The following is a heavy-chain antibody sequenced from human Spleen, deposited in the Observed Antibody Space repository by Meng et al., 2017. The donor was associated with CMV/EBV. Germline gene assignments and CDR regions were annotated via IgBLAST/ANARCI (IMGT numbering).Heavy chain of an antibody. J-gene: IGHJ4*02. D-gene: IGHD3-22*01. CDR1: GSISSSSHY. Sequence: GSISSSSHYWGWIRQPPGKGLEWIGSLYYSGSAFYNPSLKSRVTISVDTSKNQFSLKLTSVTAADTAVFYCARTYYYDSSTYWGFDYWGQGTLVTVSS. V-gene: IGHV4-39*01. CDR3: ARTYYYDSSTYWGFDY. CDR2: LYYSGSA.